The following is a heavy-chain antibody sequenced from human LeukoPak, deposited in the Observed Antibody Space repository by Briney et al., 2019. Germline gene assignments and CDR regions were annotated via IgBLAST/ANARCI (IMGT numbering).Heavy chain of an antibody. V-gene: IGHV1-2*02. CDR2: INPNSGGT. CDR1: GYTFTGYY. J-gene: IGHJ4*02. CDR3: ARGQPYSSSYYFDY. D-gene: IGHD6-6*01. Sequence: ASVKVSCKASGYTFTGYYMHWVRQAPGQGLEWMGWINPNSGGTNYAQKFQGRVTMTRDTSISTAYMELSRLRSDDTAVYYCARGQPYSSSYYFDYWGQGTLVTVSS.